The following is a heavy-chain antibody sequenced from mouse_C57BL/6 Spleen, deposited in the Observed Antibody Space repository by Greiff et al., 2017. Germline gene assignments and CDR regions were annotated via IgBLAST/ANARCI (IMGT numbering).Heavy chain of an antibody. J-gene: IGHJ4*01. CDR1: GFSLSTFGMG. CDR3: ARYDYGRGGYAMDY. D-gene: IGHD2-4*01. CDR2: IWWDDDK. V-gene: IGHV8-8*01. Sequence: QVTLKVSGPGILQPSQTLSLTCSFSGFSLSTFGMGVGWIRQPSGKGLEWLAHIWWDDDKYYNPALKSRLTISKDTSKNQVFLQIANVDTADTATYYCARYDYGRGGYAMDYWGQGTSVTVSS.